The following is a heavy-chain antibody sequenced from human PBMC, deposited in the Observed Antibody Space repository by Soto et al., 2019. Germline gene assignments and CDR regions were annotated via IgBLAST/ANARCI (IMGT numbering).Heavy chain of an antibody. J-gene: IGHJ4*02. Sequence: PSETLSLTCDVSRSPISSGGYSCSWIRQTSGEGLECMGYTYHSGSTSYNPALKSRVTRSLNRSNDQLSLRLSSGTAADTALYYCGSDRNYCRQG. V-gene: IGHV4-30-2*01. CDR3: GSDRNY. CDR2: TYHSGST. CDR1: RSPISSGGYS.